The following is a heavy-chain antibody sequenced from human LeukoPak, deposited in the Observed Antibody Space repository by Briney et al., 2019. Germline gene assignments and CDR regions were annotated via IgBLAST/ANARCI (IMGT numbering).Heavy chain of an antibody. CDR3: ERVPGPYTPSRLDY. D-gene: IGHD2-2*02. Sequence: GASVTVSCKTSGYTFTGYYMHWVRQAPGQGPEWMGGIDPNSGGTTYAQKFQVRVTMTRDTSISTDYMELRGLSSDDTTVYYSERVPGPYTPSRLDYWGQGTLVTASS. CDR1: GYTFTGYY. CDR2: IDPNSGGT. V-gene: IGHV1-2*02. J-gene: IGHJ4*02.